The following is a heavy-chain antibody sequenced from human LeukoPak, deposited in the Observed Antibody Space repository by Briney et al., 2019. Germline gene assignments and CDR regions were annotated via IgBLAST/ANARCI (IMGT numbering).Heavy chain of an antibody. V-gene: IGHV3-30-3*01. D-gene: IGHD5-18*01. J-gene: IGHJ4*02. CDR2: ISYDGSNK. CDR1: GFTFSSYA. Sequence: PGGSLRLSCAASGFTFSSYAMHWVRQAPGKGLEWVAVISYDGSNKYYADSVKGRFTISRDNSKNTLYLQMNSLRAEDTAVYYCARAGRQLWLLFDYWGQGTLVTVSS. CDR3: ARAGRQLWLLFDY.